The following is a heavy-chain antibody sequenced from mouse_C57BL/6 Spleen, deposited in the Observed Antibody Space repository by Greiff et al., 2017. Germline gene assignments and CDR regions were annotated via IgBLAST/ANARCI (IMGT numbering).Heavy chain of an antibody. CDR2: IDPENGDT. V-gene: IGHV14-4*01. CDR3: TLTGTAWYFDV. J-gene: IGHJ1*03. D-gene: IGHD4-1*01. CDR1: GFNIKDDY. Sequence: VQLQQSGAELVRPGASVKLSCTASGFNIKDDYMHWVKQRPEQGLEWIGWIDPENGDTEYASKFQGKATITADTSSNTAYLQLSSLTSEDTAVYYCTLTGTAWYFDVWGTGTTVTVSS.